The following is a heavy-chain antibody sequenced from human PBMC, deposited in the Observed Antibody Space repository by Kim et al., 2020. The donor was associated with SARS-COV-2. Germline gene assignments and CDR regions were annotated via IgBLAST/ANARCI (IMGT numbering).Heavy chain of an antibody. V-gene: IGHV3-48*02. CDR2: ISSSSSTI. J-gene: IGHJ4*02. D-gene: IGHD6-19*01. CDR1: GFTFSSYS. Sequence: GGSLRLSCAASGFTFSSYSMNWVRQAPGKGLEWVSYISSSSSTIYYADSVKGRFTISRDNAKNSVYLQMNSLRDEDTAVYYCAKVGGGRWLPSDWGQGTL. CDR3: AKVGGGRWLPSD.